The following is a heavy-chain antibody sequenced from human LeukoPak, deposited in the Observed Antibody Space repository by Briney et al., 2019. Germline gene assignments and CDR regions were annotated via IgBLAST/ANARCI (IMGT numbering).Heavy chain of an antibody. CDR2: IYYSGST. CDR1: GGSISSSSYY. D-gene: IGHD1-26*01. CDR3: AMRKSSGSYYKGEFDY. V-gene: IGHV4-31*03. Sequence: SETLSLTCTVSGGSISSSSYYWSWIRQHPGKGLEWIGYIYYSGSTYYNPSLKSRVTISVDTSKNQFSLKLSSVTAADTAVYYCAMRKSSGSYYKGEFDYWGQGTLVTVSS. J-gene: IGHJ4*02.